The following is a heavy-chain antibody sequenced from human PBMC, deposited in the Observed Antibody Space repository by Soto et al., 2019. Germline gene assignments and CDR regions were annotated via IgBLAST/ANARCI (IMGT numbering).Heavy chain of an antibody. J-gene: IGHJ6*02. CDR3: ARRGAYDWGGMDV. D-gene: IGHD3-9*01. Sequence: SETLSLTCTVSGGSISSYYWSWIRQPPGKGLEWIGYIYYSGSTNYNPSLKCRVTISVDTSKNQFSLKLSSVTAADTAVYYCARRGAYDWGGMDVWGQGTTVTVSS. CDR2: IYYSGST. V-gene: IGHV4-59*01. CDR1: GGSISSYY.